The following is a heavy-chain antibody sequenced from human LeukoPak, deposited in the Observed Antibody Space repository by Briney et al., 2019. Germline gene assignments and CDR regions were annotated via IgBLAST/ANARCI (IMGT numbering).Heavy chain of an antibody. CDR2: ISGSGGST. D-gene: IGHD2-2*01. CDR1: GFTFSSYG. J-gene: IGHJ4*02. V-gene: IGHV3-23*01. Sequence: GGSLRLSCAASGFTFSSYGMSWVRQAPGKGLEWVSAISGSGGSTYYADSVKGRFTISRDNSKNTLYLQMNSLRAEDTAVYYCAKGGVVPAANTGSVDYWGQGTLVTVSS. CDR3: AKGGVVPAANTGSVDY.